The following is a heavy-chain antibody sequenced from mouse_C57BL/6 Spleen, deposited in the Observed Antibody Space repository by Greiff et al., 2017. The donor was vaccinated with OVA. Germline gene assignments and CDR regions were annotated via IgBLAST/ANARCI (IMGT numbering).Heavy chain of an antibody. CDR3: ARSLDYFDY. V-gene: IGHV1-76*01. CDR2: IYPGSGNT. CDR1: GYTFTDYY. Sequence: VQLQESGAELVRPGASVTLSCKASGYTFTDYYINWVKQRPGQGLEWIARIYPGSGNTYYNEKFKGKATLTAEKSSSTAYMQLSSLTSEDSAVYFCARSLDYFDYWGQGTTLTVSS. J-gene: IGHJ2*01.